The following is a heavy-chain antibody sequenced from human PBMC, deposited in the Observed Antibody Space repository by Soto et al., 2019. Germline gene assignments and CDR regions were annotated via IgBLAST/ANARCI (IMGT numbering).Heavy chain of an antibody. Sequence: SETLSLTCTVSGGSISSDYWSWIRQPAGKGLEWIGRIYSSGSTNYNPSLKRRVMMSVDTSKNQFSLKLSSVTAADTAVYYCAGAPFRAVARNNYYGLDVWGQGTTVTVSS. CDR3: AGAPFRAVARNNYYGLDV. CDR2: IYSSGST. CDR1: GGSISSDY. D-gene: IGHD6-19*01. V-gene: IGHV4-4*07. J-gene: IGHJ6*02.